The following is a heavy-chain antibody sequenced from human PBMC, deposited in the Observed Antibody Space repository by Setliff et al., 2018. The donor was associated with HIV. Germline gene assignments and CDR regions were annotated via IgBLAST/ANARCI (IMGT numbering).Heavy chain of an antibody. J-gene: IGHJ4*02. CDR2: IWYDGSNK. CDR1: GFTFSDYG. CDR3: VKDYVARRSYTYGYDY. V-gene: IGHV3-30*02. D-gene: IGHD5-18*01. Sequence: GALRLSCAASGFTFSDYGMHWVRQAPGKGLEWVAMIWYDGSNKYYEDSVKGRFTISRDNSKNTVHLQMNSLRGEDTAMYYCVKDYVARRSYTYGYDYWGQGTLVT.